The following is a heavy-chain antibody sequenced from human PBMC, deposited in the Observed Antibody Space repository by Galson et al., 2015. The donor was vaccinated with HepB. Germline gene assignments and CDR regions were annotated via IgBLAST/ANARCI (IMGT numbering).Heavy chain of an antibody. Sequence: SLRLSCAASGFTFSSYAMHWVRQAPGKGLEWVAVISYDGSNKYYADSVKGRFTISRDNSKNTLYLQMNSLRAEDTAVYYCAKAGGEDCTNGVCPDFWGQGTLVTVSS. J-gene: IGHJ4*01. V-gene: IGHV3-30-3*01. CDR3: AKAGGEDCTNGVCPDF. CDR1: GFTFSSYA. CDR2: ISYDGSNK. D-gene: IGHD2-8*01.